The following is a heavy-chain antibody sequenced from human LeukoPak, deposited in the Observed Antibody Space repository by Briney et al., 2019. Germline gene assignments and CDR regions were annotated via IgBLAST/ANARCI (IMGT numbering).Heavy chain of an antibody. CDR2: AGSSGSPM. J-gene: IGHJ4*02. D-gene: IGHD3-3*01. CDR1: GLTFSDYY. V-gene: IGHV3-11*01. CDR3: ARTGFDLWSGYYGARYFFDY. Sequence: GSLRLSCASSGLTFSDYYMSWIRQAPGKGLEWISYAGSSGSPMNYADSVKGRFTISKDNAKNSLYLQMNSLRAEDTAMYYCARTGFDLWSGYYGARYFFDYWGQGTLVTVSS.